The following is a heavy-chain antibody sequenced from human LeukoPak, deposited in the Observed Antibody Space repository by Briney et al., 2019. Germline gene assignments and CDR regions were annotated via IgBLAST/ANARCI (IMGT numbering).Heavy chain of an antibody. CDR2: IWYDGSNK. D-gene: IGHD3-9*01. J-gene: IGHJ4*02. V-gene: IGHV3-33*01. Sequence: AGGSLRLSCAASGFTFSSYGMHWVRQAPGKGLEWVAVIWYDGSNKYYADSVKGRFTISRDNSKNTLYLQMNSLRAEDTAVYYCARDTHYDILTGPIGGAFDYWGQGTLVTVSS. CDR3: ARDTHYDILTGPIGGAFDY. CDR1: GFTFSSYG.